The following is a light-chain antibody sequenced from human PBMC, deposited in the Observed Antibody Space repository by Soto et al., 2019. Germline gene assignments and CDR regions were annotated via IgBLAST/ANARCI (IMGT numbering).Light chain of an antibody. CDR3: QQYNNGLIT. CDR2: GAS. CDR1: QSVSSN. V-gene: IGKV3-15*01. Sequence: EIVMTQSPATLSVSPGERATLSCRASQSVSSNLAWYQQKPGQAPRLLIYGASTKSTGIPARFSSSGSGTEFTLTISSLQSEDFAVYYCQQYNNGLITFGQGTRLEIK. J-gene: IGKJ5*01.